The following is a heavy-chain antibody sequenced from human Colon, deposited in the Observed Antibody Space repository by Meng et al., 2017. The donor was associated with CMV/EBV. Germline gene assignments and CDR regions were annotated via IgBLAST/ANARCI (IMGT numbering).Heavy chain of an antibody. Sequence: GGSLRLSCAASGFTLSSYWMTWVRQAPGKGLEWVANINQDGSERNYVDSVKGRFSISRDNAKNSLNLQMNSLRVEDTAVYYCASSRGPGGYFYGMDTWGQGTTVTVSS. CDR1: GFTLSSYW. J-gene: IGHJ6*02. CDR2: INQDGSER. V-gene: IGHV3-7*01. D-gene: IGHD3-10*01. CDR3: ASSRGPGGYFYGMDT.